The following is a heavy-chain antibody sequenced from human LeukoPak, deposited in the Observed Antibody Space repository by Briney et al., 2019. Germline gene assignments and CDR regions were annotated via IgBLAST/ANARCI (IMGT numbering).Heavy chain of an antibody. J-gene: IGHJ6*03. D-gene: IGHD3-10*01. CDR1: GLTFINLG. CDR2: IPYDGANQ. Sequence: PGGSLRLSCTASGLTFINLGMHWVRQAPGKGLEWVAVIPYDGANQYYADSVKGRFTISRDNFKKTLYLEMNSLRVADTAVYYCARGLEGRQRVYYYGSGSRLGVQDYYYMDVWGKGATVTVSS. CDR3: ARGLEGRQRVYYYGSGSRLGVQDYYYMDV. V-gene: IGHV3-33*01.